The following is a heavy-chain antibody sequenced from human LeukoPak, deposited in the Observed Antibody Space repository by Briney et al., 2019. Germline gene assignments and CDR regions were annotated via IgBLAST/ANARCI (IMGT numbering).Heavy chain of an antibody. CDR2: INQGGNEK. CDR1: EFTFNTYW. D-gene: IGHD5-18*01. CDR3: AKAAGRGYNYGDYFDY. Sequence: PGGSLRLSCAASEFTFNTYWMSWVRQAPGKALEWVAIINQGGNEKHYVDSVKGRFAIARDNLKSFLYLQMNSLTTEDTAVYYCAKAAGRGYNYGDYFDYWGQGTLVTVSS. V-gene: IGHV3-7*05. J-gene: IGHJ4*02.